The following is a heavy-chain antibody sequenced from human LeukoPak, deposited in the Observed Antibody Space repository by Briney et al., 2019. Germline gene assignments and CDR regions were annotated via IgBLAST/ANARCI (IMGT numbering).Heavy chain of an antibody. D-gene: IGHD3-10*01. CDR1: GSTVSTKY. CDR3: ARVGDHFHWYLDL. CDR2: LYSGSDT. Sequence: GGSLRLSCAASGSTVSTKYMNWVRQAPGKGLEWVSILYSGSDTYYANSVKGRFTISRDSSKNILFLQMNDLRAEDTAVYYCARVGDHFHWYLDLWGRGTLVTVSS. V-gene: IGHV3-53*01. J-gene: IGHJ2*01.